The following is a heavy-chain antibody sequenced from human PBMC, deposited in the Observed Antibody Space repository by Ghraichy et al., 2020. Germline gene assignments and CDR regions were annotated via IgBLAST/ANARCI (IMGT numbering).Heavy chain of an antibody. Sequence: SQTLSLTCAVYGGSFSGYYWSWIRQPPGKGLEWIGEINHSGSTNYNPSLKSRVTISVDTSKNQFSLKLSSVTAADTAVYYCARDLRYYDFWRGAPGLDYWGQGTLVTVSS. CDR1: GGSFSGYY. D-gene: IGHD3-3*01. CDR2: INHSGST. V-gene: IGHV4-34*01. CDR3: ARDLRYYDFWRGAPGLDY. J-gene: IGHJ4*02.